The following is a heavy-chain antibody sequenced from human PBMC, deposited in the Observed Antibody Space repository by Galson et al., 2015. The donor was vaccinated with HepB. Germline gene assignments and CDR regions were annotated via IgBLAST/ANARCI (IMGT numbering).Heavy chain of an antibody. V-gene: IGHV3-21*01. Sequence: SLRLSCAVSGFTFSSYSMNWVRQAPGKGLEWVSSISNSNNYISYADSVKGRFTISRDNAKNSLYLQMNSLRVDDTAVYYCAGDRVSRLFLEWLGATYYYYGMDVWGQGTTVTVSS. CDR2: ISNSNNYI. CDR1: GFTFSSYS. D-gene: IGHD3-3*01. J-gene: IGHJ6*02. CDR3: AGDRVSRLFLEWLGATYYYYGMDV.